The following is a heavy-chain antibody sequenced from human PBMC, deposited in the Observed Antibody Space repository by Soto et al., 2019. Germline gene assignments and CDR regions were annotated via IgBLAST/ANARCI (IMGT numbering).Heavy chain of an antibody. J-gene: IGHJ6*02. D-gene: IGHD2-8*01. CDR1: GFTFISYA. CDR3: ARDWWRYCTNGVCSSYYYYGMDV. CDR2: ISYDGSNK. V-gene: IGHV3-30-3*01. Sequence: GGSLRLSFAASGFTFISYAMHWVRQAPGKGLEWVAVISYDGSNKYYADSVKGRFTISRDNSKNTLYLQMNSLRAEDTAVYYCARDWWRYCTNGVCSSYYYYGMDVWGQGTTVTVSS.